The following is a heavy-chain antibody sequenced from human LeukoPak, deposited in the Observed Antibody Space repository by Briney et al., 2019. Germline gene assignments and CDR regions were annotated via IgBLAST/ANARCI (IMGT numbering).Heavy chain of an antibody. V-gene: IGHV3-7*05. CDR2: MKRDGSKI. CDR3: TRDSQGSGIYSVDY. J-gene: IGHJ4*02. CDR1: GSTFRTYW. Sequence: PGGSLRLSCAASGSTFRTYWMSWVRQAPGKGLEWVANMKRDGSKIYYVDSVKGRFTIPRDNDKNSLYLQMNSLRAEDTAVYYCTRDSQGSGIYSVDYWGQGTLVTVSS. D-gene: IGHD3-10*01.